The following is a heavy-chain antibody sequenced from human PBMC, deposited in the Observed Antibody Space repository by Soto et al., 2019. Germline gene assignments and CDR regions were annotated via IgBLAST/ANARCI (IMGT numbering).Heavy chain of an antibody. V-gene: IGHV4-39*01. CDR2: MYYSGST. Sequence: QLQLQESGPGLVKPSETLSLTCAVSGGSISSRSYYWGWIRQPPGKGLEWIGSMYYSGSTYYNPSLKSRVTLSVDTSKTQFSLKLSSVTAADTAVYYCAADTVTLYYYYYGMDVWGQGTTVTVSS. D-gene: IGHD4-17*01. CDR1: GGSISSRSYY. CDR3: AADTVTLYYYYYGMDV. J-gene: IGHJ6*02.